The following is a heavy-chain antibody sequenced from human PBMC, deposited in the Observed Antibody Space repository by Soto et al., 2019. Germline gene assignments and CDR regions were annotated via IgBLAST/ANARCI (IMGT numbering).Heavy chain of an antibody. J-gene: IGHJ4*02. Sequence: QAQLQEAAPGLVKPSGNLSLTCAVSGGAISSSNWWRWVRQPPAKGLEWIGEIYHSGSTNYSPSPESRVTISVDKAKKQFALKLSSVTAADTAVYYCAKAAAAGTTLDYWGQGTLVTFSS. CDR3: AKAAAAGTTLDY. CDR1: GGAISSSNW. V-gene: IGHV4-4*02. CDR2: IYHSGST. D-gene: IGHD6-13*01.